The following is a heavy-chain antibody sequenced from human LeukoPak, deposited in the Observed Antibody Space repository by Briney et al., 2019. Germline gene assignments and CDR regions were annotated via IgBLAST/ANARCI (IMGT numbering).Heavy chain of an antibody. J-gene: IGHJ3*02. CDR2: ISYDGSNK. CDR1: GFTFSSYA. Sequence: GRSLRLSCAASGFTFSSYAMHWVRQAPGKGLEWVAVISYDGSNKYYADSVKGRFTISRDNSKNTLYLQMNSLRAEDTVVYYCAREFEEGELNAFDIWGQGTMVTVSS. V-gene: IGHV3-30*04. CDR3: AREFEEGELNAFDI. D-gene: IGHD1-26*01.